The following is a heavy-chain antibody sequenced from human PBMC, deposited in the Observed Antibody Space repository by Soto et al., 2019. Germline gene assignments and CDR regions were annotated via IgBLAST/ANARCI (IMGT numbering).Heavy chain of an antibody. V-gene: IGHV4-34*01. CDR2: INHSGST. CDR3: ARHHSGSYYFDY. J-gene: IGHJ4*02. D-gene: IGHD1-26*01. CDR1: GGSFSGYY. Sequence: TLSLTCAVYGGSFSGYYWSWIRQPPGKGLEWIGEINHSGSTNYNPSLKSRVTISVDTSKNQFSLKLSSVTAEDTAVYYCARHHSGSYYFDYWGLGTLVTVSS.